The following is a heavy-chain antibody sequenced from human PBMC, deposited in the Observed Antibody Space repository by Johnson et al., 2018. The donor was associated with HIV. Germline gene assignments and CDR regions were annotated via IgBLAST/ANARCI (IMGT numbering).Heavy chain of an antibody. CDR1: GFTFSNFG. CDR3: AKDLPVYGHGHGACDM. V-gene: IGHV3-30*02. D-gene: IGHD3-10*01. J-gene: IGHJ3*02. Sequence: QVQLVESGGVVVQPGGSLRLSCRASGFTFSNFGMHWVRQAPGKGLEWVAFMRYDGRDRYYVDSVKGRFTISRDNSKNTLFLQMDSLRPEDRAVYYWAKDLPVYGHGHGACDMWGQGTVVTVSS. CDR2: MRYDGRDR.